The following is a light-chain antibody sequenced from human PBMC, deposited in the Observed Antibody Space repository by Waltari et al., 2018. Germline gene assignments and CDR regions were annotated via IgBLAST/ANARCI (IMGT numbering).Light chain of an antibody. V-gene: IGKV2-30*02. CDR2: KVS. Sequence: DVVMTQSPLSLPVTLGQPASISCRSSQSLVHSDGNTYLNWFQQRPGQSPRRIIYKVSKRDSGVPDRFSGSGSGTDFTLKISRVEAEDVGVYYCMQGTHWLTFGPGTKVDIK. CDR3: MQGTHWLT. J-gene: IGKJ3*01. CDR1: QSLVHSDGNTY.